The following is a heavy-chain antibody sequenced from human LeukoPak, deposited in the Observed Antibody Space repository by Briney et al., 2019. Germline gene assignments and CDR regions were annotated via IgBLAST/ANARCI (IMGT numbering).Heavy chain of an antibody. CDR2: ISGSGGST. V-gene: IGHV3-23*01. D-gene: IGHD2-8*01. CDR1: GFTFSSYA. J-gene: IGHJ4*01. CDR3: AKDRSCTNDICHGDFDY. Sequence: GGSLRLSCAASGFTFSSYAVSWVRQAPGKGLEWVSSISGSGGSTYSADSVKGRFTISRDNSKNTLYLQMNSLRAEDTALYYCAKDRSCTNDICHGDFDYSGHRTLVTVSS.